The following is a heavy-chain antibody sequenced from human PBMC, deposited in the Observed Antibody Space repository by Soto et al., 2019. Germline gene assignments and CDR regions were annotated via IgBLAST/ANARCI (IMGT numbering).Heavy chain of an antibody. Sequence: QVQLQESGPGLVKPSQTLSLTCTVSGGSITSSGYYWSWIRQHPGEGLEWIGFTSNSGSTSYNPSLKSRVTITVDTSSNQFPLNRKSVTAADPAVYFCARGGGSTKVDYWGQGTLVTVSP. J-gene: IGHJ4*02. CDR3: ARGGGSTKVDY. CDR1: GGSITSSGYY. V-gene: IGHV4-31*03. D-gene: IGHD2-2*01. CDR2: TSNSGST.